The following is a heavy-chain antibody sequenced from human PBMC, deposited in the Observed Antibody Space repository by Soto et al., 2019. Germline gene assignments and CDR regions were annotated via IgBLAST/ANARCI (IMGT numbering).Heavy chain of an antibody. J-gene: IGHJ6*02. V-gene: IGHV1-69*13. Sequence: SVKVSCNASGGTFSSYAISWVRQAPGQGLEWMGGIIPIFGTANYAQKFQGRVTITADESTSTAYMELSSLRSEDTAVYYCAREGGGVFLKCLDDWGQGTTVPVS. CDR3: AREGGGVFLKCLDD. CDR1: GGTFSSYA. CDR2: IIPIFGTA. D-gene: IGHD2-8*02.